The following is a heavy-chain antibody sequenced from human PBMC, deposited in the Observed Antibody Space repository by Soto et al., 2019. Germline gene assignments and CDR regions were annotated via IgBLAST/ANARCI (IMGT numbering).Heavy chain of an antibody. V-gene: IGHV1-69*12. J-gene: IGHJ4*02. CDR3: SRGTRAAGTHTAMEPGLDY. Sequence: QVQLVQSGAEVKKPGSSVKVSCKASGGTFSSYAISWVRQAPGQGLEWMGGIIPIFGTANYAQKFQGRVTITADECTSTAYMEQSSLRSEDTAVDYCSRGTRAAGTHTAMEPGLDYWGQGTLVTVSS. CDR2: IIPIFGTA. D-gene: IGHD5-18*01. CDR1: GGTFSSYA.